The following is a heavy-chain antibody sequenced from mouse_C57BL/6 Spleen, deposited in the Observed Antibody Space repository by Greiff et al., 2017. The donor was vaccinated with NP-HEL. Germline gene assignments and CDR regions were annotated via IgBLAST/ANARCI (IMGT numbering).Heavy chain of an antibody. Sequence: QVQLQQPGAELVRPGSSVKLSCKASGYTFTSYWMHWVKQRPIQGLEWIGNIDPSDSETHYNQKFKDKATLTVDKSSSTAYMQLSSLTSEDSAFYYCASYYYGSRGGYYFDYWGQGTTLTVSS. CDR3: ASYYYGSRGGYYFDY. V-gene: IGHV1-52*01. CDR2: IDPSDSET. CDR1: GYTFTSYW. J-gene: IGHJ2*01. D-gene: IGHD1-1*01.